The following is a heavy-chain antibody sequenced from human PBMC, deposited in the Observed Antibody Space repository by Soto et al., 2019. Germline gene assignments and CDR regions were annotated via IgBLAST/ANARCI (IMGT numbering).Heavy chain of an antibody. Sequence: GDSLKISCKGSGYSFAGYWITWVRQKPGRGLEWMGRIDPSDSQTYYSPSFRGHVTISVTKSITTVFLQWSSLRASDTAMYYCARQIYDSDTGPNFQYYFDSWGQGTPVTVSS. CDR1: GYSFAGYW. D-gene: IGHD3-22*01. V-gene: IGHV5-10-1*01. J-gene: IGHJ4*02. CDR3: ARQIYDSDTGPNFQYYFDS. CDR2: IDPSDSQT.